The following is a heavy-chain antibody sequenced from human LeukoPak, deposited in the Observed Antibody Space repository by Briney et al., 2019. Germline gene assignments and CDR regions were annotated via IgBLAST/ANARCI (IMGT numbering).Heavy chain of an antibody. J-gene: IGHJ6*03. Sequence: GGSLRLSCAVSGFTFSSWWMTWVRQAPGKGLEWVANIKQDGSEKNYVDSVKGRFTISRDNSKNTLYLKMNSLRAEDTAVYYCAKGHGWEASYYYYYMDVWGKGTTVTISS. D-gene: IGHD1-26*01. V-gene: IGHV3-7*01. CDR1: GFTFSSWW. CDR2: IKQDGSEK. CDR3: AKGHGWEASYYYYYMDV.